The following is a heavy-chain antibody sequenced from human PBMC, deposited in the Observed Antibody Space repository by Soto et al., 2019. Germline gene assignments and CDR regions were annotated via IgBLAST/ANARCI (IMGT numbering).Heavy chain of an antibody. V-gene: IGHV4-59*01. CDR3: ARASVGSYFTDI. CDR2: IYYSGST. J-gene: IGHJ3*02. CDR1: GGSISSYY. D-gene: IGHD3-10*01. Sequence: SETLSLTCTVSGGSISSYYWSWIRQPPGKGLEWIGYIYYSGSTNYNPSLKSRVTISVDTYKNQFSLKLSSVTAADTAVYYCARASVGSYFTDIWGQGTMVTVSS.